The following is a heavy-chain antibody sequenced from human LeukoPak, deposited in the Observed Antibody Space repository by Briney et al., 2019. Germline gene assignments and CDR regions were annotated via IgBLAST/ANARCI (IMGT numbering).Heavy chain of an antibody. J-gene: IGHJ6*02. CDR3: AKGIRSYYYYGMDV. V-gene: IGHV3-23*01. CDR2: ISGSGGST. Sequence: PGGSLRLSCAASGFTFSSYAMSWVRQAPGKGLEWVSAISGSGGSTYYADSVKGRFTISRDNSKNTLYLRMNSLRAEDTAVYYCAKGIRSYYYYGMDVWGQGTTVTVSS. CDR1: GFTFSSYA. D-gene: IGHD4-17*01.